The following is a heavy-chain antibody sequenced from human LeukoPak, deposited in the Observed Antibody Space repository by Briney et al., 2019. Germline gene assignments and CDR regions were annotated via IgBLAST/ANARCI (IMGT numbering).Heavy chain of an antibody. CDR2: INHSGST. D-gene: IGHD2-15*01. CDR3: ARVGGLSYCSGGSCRKYFQH. J-gene: IGHJ1*01. V-gene: IGHV4-34*01. Sequence: PSETLSLTCAVYGGSFRGYYWSWIRQPPGKGLEWIGEINHSGSTNYNPSLKSRVTISVDTSKNQFSLKLSSVTAADTAVYYCARVGGLSYCSGGSCRKYFQHWGQGTLVTVSS. CDR1: GGSFRGYY.